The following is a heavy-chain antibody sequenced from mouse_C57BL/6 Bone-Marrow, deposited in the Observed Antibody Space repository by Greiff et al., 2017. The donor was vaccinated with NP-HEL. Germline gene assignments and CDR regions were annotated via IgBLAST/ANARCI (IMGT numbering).Heavy chain of an antibody. J-gene: IGHJ4*01. Sequence: QVQLQQSGPGLVQPSQSLSITCTVSGFSLTSYGVHWVRQSPGKGLEWLGVIWSGGSTDYNAAFISRLSISKDNSKSQVFFKMNSLQADDTAIYYWARNENPNWDRPYAMDDWGQGTSVTVSS. CDR1: GFSLTSYG. CDR2: IWSGGST. CDR3: ARNENPNWDRPYAMDD. V-gene: IGHV2-2*01. D-gene: IGHD4-1*01.